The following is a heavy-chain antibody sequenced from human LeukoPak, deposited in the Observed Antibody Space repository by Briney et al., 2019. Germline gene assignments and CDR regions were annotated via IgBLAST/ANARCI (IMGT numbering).Heavy chain of an antibody. CDR2: IKQDGSER. CDR1: GFIFSNYG. J-gene: IGHJ5*02. D-gene: IGHD4-17*01. V-gene: IGHV3-7*01. CDR3: ARGIDYGWFDP. Sequence: PGGSLRLSCAASGFIFSNYGMSWVRQAPGKGLEWVAHIKQDGSERFYMDSVKRRFTISRDNAKNSLHLQMNSLRAEDTGVFYCARGIDYGWFDPWGQGTLVTVSS.